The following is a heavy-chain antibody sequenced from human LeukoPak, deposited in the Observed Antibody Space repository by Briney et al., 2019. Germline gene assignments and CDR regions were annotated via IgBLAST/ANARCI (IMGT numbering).Heavy chain of an antibody. CDR1: GGSFSGGY. J-gene: IGHJ4*02. V-gene: IGHV4-34*01. D-gene: IGHD6-13*01. CDR2: INHSGST. Sequence: SETLSLTCAVYGGSFSGGYWSWIRQPPGKGLEWIGEINHSGSTNYNPSLKSRVTMSVDTSKNQFSLKLTSVTAADTAVYYCAREGSIAAAGIPAFDSWGQGTLVTVSS. CDR3: AREGSIAAAGIPAFDS.